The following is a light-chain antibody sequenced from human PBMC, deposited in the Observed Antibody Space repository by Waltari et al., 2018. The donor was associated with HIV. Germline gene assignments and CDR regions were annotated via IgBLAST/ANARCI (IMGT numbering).Light chain of an antibody. V-gene: IGLV6-57*01. J-gene: IGLJ2*01. Sequence: NFMLTHPHSVSESPGKTLTISCHRRRGSIACNYVQWNQQRPGNSPTTVIYEDNQRPSGVPELFSGSIYSSSNSASLTISRRKTEDEADYYCQSYESSDHVTFCGGTKLTVL. CDR3: QSYESSDHVT. CDR1: RGSIACNY. CDR2: EDN.